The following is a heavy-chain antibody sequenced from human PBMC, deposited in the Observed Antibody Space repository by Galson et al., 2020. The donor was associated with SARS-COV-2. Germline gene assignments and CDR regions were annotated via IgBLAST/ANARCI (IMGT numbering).Heavy chain of an antibody. CDR2: IYYSGST. V-gene: IGHV4-59*01. J-gene: IGHJ6*02. CDR1: GGSINSYY. D-gene: IGHD2-15*01. Sequence: SETLSLTCTVSGGSINSYYWSWIRQPPGKGLEWVGSIYYSGSTNYNPSLKSRVTISLDTSKNQFSLKLRSVTAADTAVYYCARDKVPRESSGGSCYMYYYGLDVWGQGATVTVSS. CDR3: ARDKVPRESSGGSCYMYYYGLDV.